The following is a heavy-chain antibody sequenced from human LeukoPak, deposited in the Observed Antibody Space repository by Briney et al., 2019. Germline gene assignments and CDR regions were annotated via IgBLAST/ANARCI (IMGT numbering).Heavy chain of an antibody. Sequence: PGGSLRLSCSASGFTFSSYAMHWVRQAPGKGLEYVSAISSNGGSTYYADSVKGRFTISRDNSKNTLYLQMSSLRAEDTAVYYCLKGERYYDRSGYYSIEYFQHWGQGTLVTVSS. CDR2: ISSNGGST. D-gene: IGHD3-22*01. V-gene: IGHV3-64D*09. CDR1: GFTFSSYA. J-gene: IGHJ1*01. CDR3: LKGERYYDRSGYYSIEYFQH.